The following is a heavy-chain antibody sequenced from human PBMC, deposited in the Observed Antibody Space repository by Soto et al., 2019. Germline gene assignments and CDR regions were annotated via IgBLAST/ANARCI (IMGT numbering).Heavy chain of an antibody. CDR1: GFTFSSYG. Sequence: ESGGGVVLPGRSLRLSCAASGFTFSSYGMHWVRQAPGKGLEWVAVISYDGSNKYYADSVKGRFTISRDNSKNTLYLQMNSLRAEDTAVYYCAKASSIAARRSNFDYWGQGTLVTVSS. CDR2: ISYDGSNK. J-gene: IGHJ4*02. V-gene: IGHV3-30*18. D-gene: IGHD6-6*01. CDR3: AKASSIAARRSNFDY.